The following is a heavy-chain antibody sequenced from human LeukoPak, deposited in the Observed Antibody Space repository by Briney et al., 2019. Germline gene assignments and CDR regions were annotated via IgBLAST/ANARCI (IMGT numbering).Heavy chain of an antibody. CDR3: ARVPRRRFLEWLPPGAFDI. CDR1: GGSFSGYY. D-gene: IGHD3-3*01. Sequence: PSETLSLTCAVYGGSFSGYYWSWIRQTPGKGLEWIGEINHSGSTNYNPSLKSRVTISVDTSKNQFSLKLSSVTAADTAVYYCARVPRRRFLEWLPPGAFDIWGQGTMVTVSS. J-gene: IGHJ3*02. CDR2: INHSGST. V-gene: IGHV4-34*01.